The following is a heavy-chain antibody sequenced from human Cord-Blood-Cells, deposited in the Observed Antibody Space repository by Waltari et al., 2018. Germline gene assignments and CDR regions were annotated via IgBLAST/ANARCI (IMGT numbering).Heavy chain of an antibody. D-gene: IGHD2-15*01. CDR3: ATGYCSGGSCSYYFDY. V-gene: IGHV1-3*01. Sequence: QVQLVQSGAEVKKPGASVKVSCKSSGYTFTSYAMHWVRQAPGQRREWMGWINAGNGNTKYSQKFQGRVTITRDTSASTAYMELSSRRSEDTAVYYCATGYCSGGSCSYYFDYWGQGTLVTVSS. CDR1: GYTFTSYA. J-gene: IGHJ4*02. CDR2: INAGNGNT.